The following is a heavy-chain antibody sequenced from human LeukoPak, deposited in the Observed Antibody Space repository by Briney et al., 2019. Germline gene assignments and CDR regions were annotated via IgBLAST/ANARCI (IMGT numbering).Heavy chain of an antibody. Sequence: SETLSLTCTVSGGSISSYYWSWIRQPAGKGLEWIGRIYTSGSTNYNPSLKSRVTMSVDTSKNQFSLKLSPVTAADTAVYYCARGNGDYALNYFDYWGQGTLVTVSS. J-gene: IGHJ4*02. CDR2: IYTSGST. D-gene: IGHD4-17*01. CDR3: ARGNGDYALNYFDY. CDR1: GGSISSYY. V-gene: IGHV4-4*07.